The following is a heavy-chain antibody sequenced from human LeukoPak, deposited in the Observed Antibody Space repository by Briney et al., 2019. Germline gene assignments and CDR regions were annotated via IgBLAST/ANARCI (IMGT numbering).Heavy chain of an antibody. D-gene: IGHD4-17*01. CDR1: GFTFRSYS. J-gene: IGHJ4*02. Sequence: QSGGSLRLSCEASGFTFRSYSMNWVRQAPGKGLEWGSYISSSSSTIYYADSVKGRFTISRDNAKKSLYLQMNSLRDEDTAVYYCARDRLRGDDGRYFDNWGQGALVTVSS. V-gene: IGHV3-48*02. CDR2: ISSSSSTI. CDR3: ARDRLRGDDGRYFDN.